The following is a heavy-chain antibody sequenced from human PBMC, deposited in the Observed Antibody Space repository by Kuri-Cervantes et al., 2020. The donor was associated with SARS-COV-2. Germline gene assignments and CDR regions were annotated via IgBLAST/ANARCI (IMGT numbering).Heavy chain of an antibody. D-gene: IGHD3-22*01. Sequence: GESLKISCTAFGFAISSYWMHWVRQVPGKGLVWVSRISNDGTYTDYADSVKGRFTISRDTAKNTVYLQMNSLRAEDTAVYYCARVDPTMTPDYWGQGTLVTVSS. CDR3: ARVDPTMTPDY. J-gene: IGHJ4*02. V-gene: IGHV3-74*01. CDR1: GFAISSYW. CDR2: ISNDGTYT.